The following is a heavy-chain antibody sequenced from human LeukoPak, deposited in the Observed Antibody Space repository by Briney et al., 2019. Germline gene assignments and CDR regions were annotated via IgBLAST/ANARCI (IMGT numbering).Heavy chain of an antibody. Sequence: SETLSLTCTVSGGSISDYYWSWIRQPAGKGLEWIGRIYTSGSPNYNPSLKTRVTMSVDTSKNQFSLKLSSVTAADTAVYYCARKGISALAGAFDIWGQGTMVTVSS. D-gene: IGHD2-21*01. CDR2: IYTSGSP. J-gene: IGHJ3*02. V-gene: IGHV4-4*07. CDR1: GGSISDYY. CDR3: ARKGISALAGAFDI.